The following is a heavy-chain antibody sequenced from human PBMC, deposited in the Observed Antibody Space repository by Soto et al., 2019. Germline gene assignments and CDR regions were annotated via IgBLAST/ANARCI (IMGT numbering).Heavy chain of an antibody. CDR3: ARDFAYFDS. D-gene: IGHD3-3*01. Sequence: PSQTLSLPCTVSGGSFKSGSDSWSWIRQPPGKGLEWIGYVYHTGRTSYNPSLKSRVSISMDTSKNQFSLNLDSVTAADTAVYFCARDFAYFDSWGQGTLVTVSS. V-gene: IGHV4-61*01. J-gene: IGHJ4*02. CDR1: GGSFKSGSDS. CDR2: VYHTGRT.